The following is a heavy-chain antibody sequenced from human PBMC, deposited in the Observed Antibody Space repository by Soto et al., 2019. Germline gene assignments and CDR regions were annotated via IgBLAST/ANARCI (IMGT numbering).Heavy chain of an antibody. Sequence: QVQLQESGPGLVKPSETLSLTCTVSGGSISGYYWTWLRQSPGKGLDWIGDVSYIGNTNYNPSLKSRVTISPDTSNNQLSLKLSSVTAADTAVYYCARVVSIGFCRGGICHNFYMDVWGKGTTVIVSS. J-gene: IGHJ6*03. V-gene: IGHV4-59*08. CDR1: GGSISGYY. D-gene: IGHD2-15*01. CDR2: VSYIGNT. CDR3: ARVVSIGFCRGGICHNFYMDV.